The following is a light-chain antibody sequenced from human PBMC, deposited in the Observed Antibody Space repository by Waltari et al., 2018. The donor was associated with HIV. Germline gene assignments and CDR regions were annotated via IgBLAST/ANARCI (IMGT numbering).Light chain of an antibody. Sequence: SYELTQPPSVSVSPGQTASITCSGEQLANKYIWWYQQKSGQSPVLVIYQDSKRPPGIPERFSGSHSGHTATLTISGTQTVDEADYYCQTWDNNFYVFGSGTKVTVL. CDR3: QTWDNNFYV. V-gene: IGLV3-1*01. J-gene: IGLJ1*01. CDR1: QLANKY. CDR2: QDS.